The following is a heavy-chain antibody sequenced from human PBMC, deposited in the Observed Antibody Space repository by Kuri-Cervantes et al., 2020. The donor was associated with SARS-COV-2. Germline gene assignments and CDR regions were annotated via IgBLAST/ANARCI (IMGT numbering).Heavy chain of an antibody. CDR3: AGAGGIYNWFDP. D-gene: IGHD3-10*01. CDR2: INHSGST. V-gene: IGHV4-61*01. Sequence: GSLRLSCTVSGGPVSSGSYYWSWIRQPPGKGLEWIGEINHSGSTNYNPSLKSRVTISVDTSKNQFSLKLSPVTASDTAVYYCAGAGGIYNWFDPWGQGTLVTVSS. CDR1: GGPVSSGSYY. J-gene: IGHJ5*02.